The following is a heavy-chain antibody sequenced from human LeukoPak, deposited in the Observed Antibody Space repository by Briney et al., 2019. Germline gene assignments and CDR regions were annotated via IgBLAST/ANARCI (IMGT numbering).Heavy chain of an antibody. D-gene: IGHD3-10*01. CDR3: ASNYRSGSYFPSPDY. CDR2: LTASARST. V-gene: IGHV3-23*01. J-gene: IGHJ4*02. CDR1: GFTFSNYA. Sequence: GGSLRLSCAASGFTFSNYAMTWVRQAPGKGLEWVSSLTASARSTYYAVSVRGRFTISRDDSKNTLYLQMNSLGAEDTAVYYCASNYRSGSYFPSPDYWGQGTLVTVSS.